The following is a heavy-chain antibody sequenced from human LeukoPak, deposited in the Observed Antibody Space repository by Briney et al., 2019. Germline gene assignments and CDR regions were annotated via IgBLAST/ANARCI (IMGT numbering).Heavy chain of an antibody. D-gene: IGHD1-1*01. J-gene: IGHJ4*02. CDR1: GFTFSSYW. CDR2: IKQDGSEK. V-gene: IGHV3-7*01. CDR3: ASGYRNWNYADY. Sequence: GGSLRLSCAASGFTFSSYWMSWVRQAPGKGLEWMANIKQDGSEKYYVDSVKGRFTISRDNAKNSLYLQMNSLRAEDTAVYYCASGYRNWNYADYWGQGTLVTVSS.